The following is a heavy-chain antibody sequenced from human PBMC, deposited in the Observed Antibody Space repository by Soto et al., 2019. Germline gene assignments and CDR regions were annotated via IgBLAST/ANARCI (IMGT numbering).Heavy chain of an antibody. CDR2: ISYDGSNK. J-gene: IGHJ6*02. CDR3: ARGKVIVVPPPGYSNYHYYYYGMDV. V-gene: IGHV3-30-3*01. CDR1: GFTFSSYA. D-gene: IGHD3-9*01. Sequence: SLRLSCAASGFTFSSYAMHWVRQAPGKGLEWVAVISYDGSNKYYADSVKGRFTISRDNSKNTLYLQMNSLRAEDTAVYYCARGKVIVVPPPGYSNYHYYYYGMDVWGQGTTVTVSS.